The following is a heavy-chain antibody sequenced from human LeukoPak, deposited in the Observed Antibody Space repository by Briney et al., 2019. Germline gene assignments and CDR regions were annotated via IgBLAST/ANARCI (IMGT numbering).Heavy chain of an antibody. Sequence: SETLSLTCTVSGGSISSYYWSWLRQPAGKGLEWIGRIYTSGSTNYNPSLKSRVTISVDTSKNQLSLKLSAVTAADTAVYYCASVRRGFGESSKYYSYYYMDVWGNGTTVPIS. CDR2: IYTSGST. CDR1: GGSISSYY. J-gene: IGHJ6*03. V-gene: IGHV4-4*07. D-gene: IGHD3-10*01. CDR3: ASVRRGFGESSKYYSYYYMDV.